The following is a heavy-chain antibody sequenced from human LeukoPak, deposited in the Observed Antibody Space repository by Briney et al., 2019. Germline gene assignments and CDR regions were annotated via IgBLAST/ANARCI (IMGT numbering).Heavy chain of an antibody. D-gene: IGHD3-22*01. J-gene: IGHJ5*02. Sequence: PGGSLRLSCAASVFTFSSYVMHCVRQAPGKGLEWVAFIRYDGSNKYYADSVKGRFTISRDNSKNTLYVQMNSLRGEDTAVYYCAKGLYYKDRSGYPAWGQGTLVTVSS. CDR1: VFTFSSYV. V-gene: IGHV3-30*02. CDR3: AKGLYYKDRSGYPA. CDR2: IRYDGSNK.